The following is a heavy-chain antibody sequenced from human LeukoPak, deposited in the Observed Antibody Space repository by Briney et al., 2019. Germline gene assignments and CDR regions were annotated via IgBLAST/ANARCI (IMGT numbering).Heavy chain of an antibody. CDR3: ARGTPGGWLRL. CDR1: GGSFSGYY. D-gene: IGHD2-21*02. J-gene: IGHJ4*02. V-gene: IGHV4-34*01. Sequence: PSETLSLTCAVYGGSFSGYYWSWIRQPPGKGLEWIGEINHSGSTNYNPSLKSRVTISVDTSKNQFSLKLSSVTAADTAVDYCARGTPGGWLRLWGQGTLVTVSS. CDR2: INHSGST.